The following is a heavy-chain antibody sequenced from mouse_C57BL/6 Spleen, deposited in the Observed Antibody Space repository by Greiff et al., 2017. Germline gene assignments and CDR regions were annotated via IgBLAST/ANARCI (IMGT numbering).Heavy chain of an antibody. CDR2: IRSKSNNYAT. Sequence: EVQLVESGGGLVQPKGSLKLSCAASGFSFNTYAMNWVRQAPGKGLEWVARIRSKSNNYATYYADSVKDRFTISRDDSESRLYLQMNNLKPEDTAMYYCGRHYSNYWYFDVWGTGTTVTVSS. D-gene: IGHD2-5*01. CDR1: GFSFNTYA. V-gene: IGHV10-1*01. CDR3: GRHYSNYWYFDV. J-gene: IGHJ1*03.